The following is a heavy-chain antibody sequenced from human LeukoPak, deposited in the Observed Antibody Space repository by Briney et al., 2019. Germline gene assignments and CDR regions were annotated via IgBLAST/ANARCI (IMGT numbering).Heavy chain of an antibody. Sequence: ASVKVSCKASGYTFTSYGISWVRQAPGQGLEWMGWISAYNGNTNYAQKLQGRVTMTTDTSTSTAYMELRSLRSDDTAVYYCARDDDYTYYYDSSGYLWVYWGQGTLVTVSS. CDR2: ISAYNGNT. CDR3: ARDDDYTYYYDSSGYLWVY. V-gene: IGHV1-18*01. J-gene: IGHJ4*02. D-gene: IGHD3-22*01. CDR1: GYTFTSYG.